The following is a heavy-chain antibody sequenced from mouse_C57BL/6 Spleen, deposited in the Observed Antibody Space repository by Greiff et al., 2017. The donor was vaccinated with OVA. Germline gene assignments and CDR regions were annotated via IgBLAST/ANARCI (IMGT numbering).Heavy chain of an antibody. CDR2: ISNLAYSI. Sequence: EVKLEESGGGLVQPGGSLKLSCAASGFTFSDYGMAWVRQAPRKGPEWVAFISNLAYSIYYADTVTGRFTISRENAKNTLYLEMSSLRSEDTAMYYCARLGNYWYFDVWGTGTTVTVSS. CDR3: ARLGNYWYFDV. CDR1: GFTFSDYG. V-gene: IGHV5-15*04. J-gene: IGHJ1*03. D-gene: IGHD2-1*01.